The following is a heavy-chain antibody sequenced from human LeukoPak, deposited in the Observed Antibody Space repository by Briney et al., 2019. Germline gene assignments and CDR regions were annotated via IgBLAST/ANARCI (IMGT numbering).Heavy chain of an antibody. V-gene: IGHV4-59*01. CDR3: ARGSSSIAPFYYYYYYMDV. Sequence: SSETLSLTCTVSGGSISSYYWSWIRQPPGKGLEWIGYIYYSGSTNYNPSLKSRVTISVDTSKNQFSLKLSSVTAADTAVYYCARGSSSIAPFYYYYYYMDVWGKGTTVTVSS. CDR1: GGSISSYY. CDR2: IYYSGST. J-gene: IGHJ6*03. D-gene: IGHD6-6*01.